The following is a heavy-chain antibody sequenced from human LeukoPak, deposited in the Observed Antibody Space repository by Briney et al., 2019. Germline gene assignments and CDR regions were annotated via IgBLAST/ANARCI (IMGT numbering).Heavy chain of an antibody. CDR1: GFTVSSNY. CDR2: IYYSGST. V-gene: IGHV4-59*05. J-gene: IGHJ4*02. CDR3: AREGRATRLDY. D-gene: IGHD6-6*01. Sequence: GSLRLSCAASGFTVSSNYMSWVRQAPGKGLEWIGSIYYSGSTYYNPSLKSRVTISVDTSKNQFSLRLSSVTAADTAVYYCAREGRATRLDYWGQGTLVTVSS.